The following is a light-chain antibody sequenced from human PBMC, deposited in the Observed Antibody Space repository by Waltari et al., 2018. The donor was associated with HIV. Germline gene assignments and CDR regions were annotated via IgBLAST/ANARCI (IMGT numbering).Light chain of an antibody. V-gene: IGKV4-1*01. CDR2: WAS. CDR3: QQYYSIPPT. J-gene: IGKJ4*01. Sequence: DIVMTQSPDSLAVSLGERATINCKSSQSVLYSSNNKNYLAWYQQKPGQPPKLRIYWASTRESGVPERFSGSGSGTDFTLTISSLQAEDVAVYYCQQYYSIPPTFGGGTKVEIK. CDR1: QSVLYSSNNKNY.